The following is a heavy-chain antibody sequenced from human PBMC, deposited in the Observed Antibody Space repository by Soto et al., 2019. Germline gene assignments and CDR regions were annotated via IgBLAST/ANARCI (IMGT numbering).Heavy chain of an antibody. CDR3: ARITDRNYYDSSGVKEYCQH. Sequence: GASVKVSCKASGYTFTSYGISWVRQAPGQGLEWMGWISAYNGNTNYAQKLQGRVTMTTDTSTSTAYMELRSLRSDDTAVYYCARITDRNYYDSSGVKEYCQHWGQGTLVTVSS. J-gene: IGHJ1*01. V-gene: IGHV1-18*01. CDR1: GYTFTSYG. CDR2: ISAYNGNT. D-gene: IGHD3-22*01.